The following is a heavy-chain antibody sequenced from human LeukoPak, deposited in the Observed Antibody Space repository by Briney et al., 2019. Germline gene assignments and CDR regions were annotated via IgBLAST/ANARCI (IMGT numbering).Heavy chain of an antibody. CDR2: ISAYNGNT. CDR1: GYTFTSYD. Sequence: ASVKVSCKASGYTFTSYDINWVRQATGQGLEWMGWISAYNGNTNYAQKLQGRVTMTTDTSTSTAYMELRSLRSDDTAVYYCARDRAVATIGGVDYWGQGTLVTVSS. V-gene: IGHV1-18*01. J-gene: IGHJ4*02. D-gene: IGHD5-24*01. CDR3: ARDRAVATIGGVDY.